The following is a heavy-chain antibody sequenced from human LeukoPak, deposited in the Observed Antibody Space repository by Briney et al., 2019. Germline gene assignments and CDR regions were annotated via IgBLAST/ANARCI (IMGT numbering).Heavy chain of an antibody. V-gene: IGHV3-7*01. D-gene: IGHD3-22*01. Sequence: QPGGSLRLSCAASGFTFSSYWMSWVRQAPGKGLEWVANIKQDGSEKYYVDSVKGRFTISRDNAKNSLYLQMNSLRAEDTAVYYCASTSDTLNPTHDSSGYVAFDIWGQGTMVTVSS. CDR2: IKQDGSEK. CDR3: ASTSDTLNPTHDSSGYVAFDI. CDR1: GFTFSSYW. J-gene: IGHJ3*02.